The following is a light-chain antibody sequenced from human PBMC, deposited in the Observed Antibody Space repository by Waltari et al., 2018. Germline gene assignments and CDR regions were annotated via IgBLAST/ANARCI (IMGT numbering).Light chain of an antibody. Sequence: QSALTQPPSASGSPGQSVTISCTGTSSDVGTYDYVSWYQQHPGKAPKLMIYDVSKRPSGVPDRFSGSKSGNTASLTVSGLQAEDEADYYCSSYAGSNNLVFGTGTKVTVL. CDR3: SSYAGSNNLV. V-gene: IGLV2-8*01. CDR2: DVS. CDR1: SSDVGTYDY. J-gene: IGLJ1*01.